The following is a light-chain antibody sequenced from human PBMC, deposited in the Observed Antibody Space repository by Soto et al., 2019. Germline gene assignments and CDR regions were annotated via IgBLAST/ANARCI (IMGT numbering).Light chain of an antibody. CDR3: QVWERSSDWV. CDR2: YDS. J-gene: IGLJ3*02. CDR1: NIGSKS. V-gene: IGLV3-21*01. Sequence: SYELTQPPSVSVAPGKTARITCGGNNIGSKSVHWYQQKPGQAPVLGIYYDSDRPSGIPERFSGSNSGNTATLTISRVEAGDESEYCCQVWERSSDWVFGGGTKLTVL.